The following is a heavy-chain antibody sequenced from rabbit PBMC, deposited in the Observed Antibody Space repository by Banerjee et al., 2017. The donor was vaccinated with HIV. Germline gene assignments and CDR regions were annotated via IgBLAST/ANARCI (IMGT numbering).Heavy chain of an antibody. CDR2: IYTGSGST. J-gene: IGHJ4*01. CDR3: ARGVDDGFNL. V-gene: IGHV1S40*01. Sequence: QSLEESGGDLVKPGASLTLTCTASGFSFSSSYWICWVRQAPGKGLEWIACIYTGSGSTYYASWAKGRFTITKTSSTTVTLQMTSLTAADTATYFCARGVDDGFNLWGQGTLVTVS. D-gene: IGHD2-1*01. CDR1: GFSFSSSYW.